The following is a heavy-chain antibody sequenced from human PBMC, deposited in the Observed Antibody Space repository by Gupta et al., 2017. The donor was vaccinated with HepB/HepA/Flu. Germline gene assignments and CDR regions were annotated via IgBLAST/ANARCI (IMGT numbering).Heavy chain of an antibody. Sequence: QVQLVQSGAEVKKPGSSVTVSCKASGGTFSSYAISWVRQAPGQGLEWMGGIIPIFGTANYAQKFQGRVTITADESTSTAYMELSSLRSEDTAVYYCARTWGSITIFGVVNWSFDYWGQGTLVTVSS. J-gene: IGHJ4*02. CDR2: IIPIFGTA. CDR1: GGTFSSYA. CDR3: ARTWGSITIFGVVNWSFDY. D-gene: IGHD3-3*01. V-gene: IGHV1-69*01.